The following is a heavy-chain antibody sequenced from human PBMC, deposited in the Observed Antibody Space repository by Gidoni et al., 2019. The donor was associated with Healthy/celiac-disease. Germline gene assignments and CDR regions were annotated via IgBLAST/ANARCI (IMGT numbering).Heavy chain of an antibody. J-gene: IGHJ4*02. V-gene: IGHV3-53*01. CDR1: RFTVSSNY. CDR3: ARGDSDQYYFDY. D-gene: IGHD2-2*01. CDR2: IYSGGST. Sequence: EVQLVESGGGLIQPGGSLRLSCAAYRFTVSSNYRSWARQAPGRGLEWVAVIYSGGSTYYADSVKGRFTISRDNSKNTLYLQMNSLRAEDTAVYYCARGDSDQYYFDYWGQGTLVTVSA.